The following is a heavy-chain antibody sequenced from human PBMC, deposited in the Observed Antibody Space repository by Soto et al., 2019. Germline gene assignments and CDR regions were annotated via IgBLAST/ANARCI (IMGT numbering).Heavy chain of an antibody. CDR2: ISYDGSNK. Sequence: QVQLVESGGGVVQPGRSLRLSCAASGFTFSSYGMHWVRQAPGKGLEWVAVISYDGSNKYYADSVKGRFTISRDNSKNTLYRQMNSLRAEDTAVYYCAKDLSFIGVVTGWGQGTLVTVSS. CDR1: GFTFSSYG. CDR3: AKDLSFIGVVTG. V-gene: IGHV3-30*18. D-gene: IGHD3-3*01. J-gene: IGHJ4*02.